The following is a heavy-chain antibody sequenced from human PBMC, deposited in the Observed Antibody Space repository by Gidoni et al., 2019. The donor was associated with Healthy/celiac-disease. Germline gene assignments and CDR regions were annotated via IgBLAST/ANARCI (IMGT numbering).Heavy chain of an antibody. Sequence: QLQLQESGPGLVKPSETLYLTCTVSGGSISSSDYYWGWVLQPPGKGLEWIGTIYYRWDTYYNPSLKSRVTISVDMSRNQFSLWLTSVTAADTAMYYCARDVRYSSSWSHFDYWGQGILVTVSS. CDR1: GGSISSSDYY. V-gene: IGHV4-39*07. D-gene: IGHD6-13*01. J-gene: IGHJ4*02. CDR2: IYYRWDT. CDR3: ARDVRYSSSWSHFDY.